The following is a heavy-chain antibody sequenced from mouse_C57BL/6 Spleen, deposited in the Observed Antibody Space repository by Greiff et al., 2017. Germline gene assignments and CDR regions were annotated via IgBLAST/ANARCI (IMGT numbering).Heavy chain of an antibody. D-gene: IGHD1-1*01. CDR3: ASDYYGSSYFAY. Sequence: EVKVVESGGDLVKPGGSLKLSCAASGFTFSSYGMSWVRQTPDKRLEWVATISSGGSYTYYPDSVKGRFTISRDNAKNTLYLQMSSLKSEDTAMYYCASDYYGSSYFAYWGQGTLVTVSA. J-gene: IGHJ3*01. CDR2: ISSGGSYT. CDR1: GFTFSSYG. V-gene: IGHV5-6*01.